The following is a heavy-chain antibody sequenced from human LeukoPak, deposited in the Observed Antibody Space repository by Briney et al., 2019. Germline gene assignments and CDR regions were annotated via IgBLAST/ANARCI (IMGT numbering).Heavy chain of an antibody. CDR3: AKGWVYFDY. Sequence: PGGSLRLSCAASGFTFSTYAMSWVRQAPGKGLEWVSAISGSGGSTYYADSVKGRFIISRDNSKNTLELQMNSLRAEDTAVYYCAKGWVYFDYWGQGGLVTVSS. V-gene: IGHV3-23*01. CDR2: ISGSGGST. J-gene: IGHJ4*02. CDR1: GFTFSTYA. D-gene: IGHD1-26*01.